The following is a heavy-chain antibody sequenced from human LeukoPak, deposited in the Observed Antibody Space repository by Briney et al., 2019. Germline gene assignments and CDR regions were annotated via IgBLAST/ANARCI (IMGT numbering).Heavy chain of an antibody. D-gene: IGHD3-3*01. Sequence: SETLSLTCTVYGGSISSYYWSWIRQPPGKGLEWIGYIYYSGSTNYNPSLKSRVTISVDTSKNQFSLKLSSVTAADTAVYCCARLSRITIFGVVTRYYYYYMDVWGKGTTVTVSS. V-gene: IGHV4-59*08. CDR2: IYYSGST. CDR3: ARLSRITIFGVVTRYYYYYMDV. CDR1: GGSISSYY. J-gene: IGHJ6*03.